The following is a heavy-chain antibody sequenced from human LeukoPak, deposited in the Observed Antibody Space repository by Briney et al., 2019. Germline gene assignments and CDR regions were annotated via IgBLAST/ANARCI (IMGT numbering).Heavy chain of an antibody. CDR3: AKDIAAAAPYYFDY. D-gene: IGHD6-13*01. CDR2: ISWNSGSI. V-gene: IGHV3-9*01. J-gene: IGHJ4*02. CDR1: GFTFDDYA. Sequence: GGSLRLSCAASGFTFDDYAMHWVRHAPGKGLEWVSGISWNSGSIGYADSVKGRFTISRDNAKNSLYLQMNSLRAEDTALYYCAKDIAAAAPYYFDYWGQGTLVTVSS.